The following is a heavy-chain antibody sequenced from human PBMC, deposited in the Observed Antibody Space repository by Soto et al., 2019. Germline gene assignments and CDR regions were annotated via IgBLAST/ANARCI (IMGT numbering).Heavy chain of an antibody. J-gene: IGHJ4*02. V-gene: IGHV4-34*01. D-gene: IGHD2-2*01. CDR1: GGSFSGYY. CDR2: INHNGLT. CDR3: ARERVVPSGPLYYFDY. Sequence: QVQLQQWGAGLLKPSETLSLNCAVYGGSFSGYYWTWIRQPPGKGLEWIGEINHNGLTNYNPSLKSRVTISVDKSNNQFSLKLTSVTAADTAVYYCARERVVPSGPLYYFDYWGQGTLVTVSS.